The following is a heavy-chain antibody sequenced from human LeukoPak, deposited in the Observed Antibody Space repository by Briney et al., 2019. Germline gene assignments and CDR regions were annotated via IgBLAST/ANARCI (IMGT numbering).Heavy chain of an antibody. CDR2: IRGSGGST. CDR1: GFTFSSYA. V-gene: IGHV3-23*01. Sequence: GGSLRLSCAASGFTFSSYAMSWVRQAPGKGLEWVSAIRGSGGSTYYADSVKGRFTIPRDNSKNTLYLQVSSLRAEDTAVYCCARGGRITAVLTFDYWGQGTLVTVSS. J-gene: IGHJ4*02. D-gene: IGHD6-13*01. CDR3: ARGGRITAVLTFDY.